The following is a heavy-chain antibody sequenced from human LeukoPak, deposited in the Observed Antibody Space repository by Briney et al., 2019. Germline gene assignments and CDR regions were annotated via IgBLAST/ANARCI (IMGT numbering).Heavy chain of an antibody. CDR1: GFTFSSYS. J-gene: IGHJ4*02. CDR2: ISSSSSYI. D-gene: IGHD5-12*01. Sequence: GGSLRLSCAASGFTFSSYSMNWVRQAPGKGLEWVSSISSSSSYIYYADSVKGRFTISRDNAKNSLYLQMNSLRAEDTAVYYCARERGGYDSEIFDYWGQGTLVTVSS. CDR3: ARERGGYDSEIFDY. V-gene: IGHV3-21*01.